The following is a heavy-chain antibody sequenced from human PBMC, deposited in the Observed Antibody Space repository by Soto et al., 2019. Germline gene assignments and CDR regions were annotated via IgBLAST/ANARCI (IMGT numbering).Heavy chain of an antibody. V-gene: IGHV3-23*01. CDR2: ISGGSSSGI. D-gene: IGHD2-2*01. Sequence: EVQLLESGGGLVQPGGTLRLSCAASGFTFGTYAMTWVRQAPGKGLEWVSAISGGSSSGIFYAESVRGRFTISRDNSCNILYYELNRLRAEDTAIYFCAEYVAPSPATIRALAYWG. CDR3: AEYVAPSPATIRALAY. CDR1: GFTFGTYA. J-gene: IGHJ4*01.